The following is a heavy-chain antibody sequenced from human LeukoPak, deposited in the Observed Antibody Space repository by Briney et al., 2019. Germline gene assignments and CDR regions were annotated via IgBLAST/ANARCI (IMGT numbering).Heavy chain of an antibody. CDR2: IRYDGSNK. Sequence: GGSLRLSCAASGFTFSSYGMHWVRQAPGKGLEWVAFIRYDGSNKYYADSVKGRFTISRDNSKNTLYLQMNSLRAEDTAVYYCAKPTTTGTTHSLFDYWGQGTLVTVSS. CDR3: AKPTTTGTTHSLFDY. J-gene: IGHJ4*02. D-gene: IGHD1-1*01. V-gene: IGHV3-30*02. CDR1: GFTFSSYG.